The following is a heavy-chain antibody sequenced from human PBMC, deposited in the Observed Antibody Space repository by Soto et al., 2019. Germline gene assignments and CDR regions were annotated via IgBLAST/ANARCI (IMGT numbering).Heavy chain of an antibody. CDR3: ARGGSNYYGSGSQVVDY. CDR2: MNPNSGNT. V-gene: IGHV1-8*01. D-gene: IGHD3-10*01. CDR1: GYTFTSYD. Sequence: QVQLVQSGAEVKKPGASVKVSCKASGYTFTSYDINWVRQATGQGLEWMGWMNPNSGNTGYAQKFQGRVTMTRNTSISTAYMELSSLRSEDTAVYYCARGGSNYYGSGSQVVDYWGQGTLVTVSS. J-gene: IGHJ4*02.